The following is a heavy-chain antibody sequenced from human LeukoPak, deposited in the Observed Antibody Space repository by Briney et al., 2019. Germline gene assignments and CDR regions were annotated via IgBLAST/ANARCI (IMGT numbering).Heavy chain of an antibody. CDR2: INHSGST. D-gene: IGHD3-22*01. CDR3: AGLSGYYLFDYYYYYMDV. V-gene: IGHV4-34*01. CDR1: GGSFSGYY. J-gene: IGHJ6*03. Sequence: PSETLSLTCAVYGGSFSGYYWSWIRQPPGKGLEWIGEINHSGSTNYNPSLKSRVTISVDKSKNQFSLKLSSVTAADTAVYYCAGLSGYYLFDYYYYYMDVWGKGTTVTVSS.